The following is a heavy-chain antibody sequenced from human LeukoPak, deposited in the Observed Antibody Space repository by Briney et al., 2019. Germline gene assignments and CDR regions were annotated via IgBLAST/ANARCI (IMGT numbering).Heavy chain of an antibody. Sequence: ASVKVSCKASGYTFTSYDFNWVRQATGQRPEWMGWMSPNSGDTGYAQKFQDRATMTRNTSISTAYMELSSLRSDDTAVYYCARGPPNWGYDYWGPGTLVTVSS. CDR2: MSPNSGDT. V-gene: IGHV1-8*01. CDR1: GYTFTSYD. CDR3: ARGPPNWGYDY. D-gene: IGHD7-27*01. J-gene: IGHJ4*02.